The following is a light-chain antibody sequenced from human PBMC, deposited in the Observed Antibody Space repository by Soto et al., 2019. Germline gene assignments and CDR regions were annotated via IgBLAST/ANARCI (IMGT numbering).Light chain of an antibody. J-gene: IGKJ2*01. CDR1: QSISSW. CDR2: KAS. Sequence: DIQMTQSPSTLSASVGDRVTITCWASQSISSWLAWYQQKPGKAPKLLIYKASSLESGVPSRFSGSGSGTEFTLTISSLQPDDFETYYCQQYNSYSYTFGQGSKVDIK. CDR3: QQYNSYSYT. V-gene: IGKV1-5*03.